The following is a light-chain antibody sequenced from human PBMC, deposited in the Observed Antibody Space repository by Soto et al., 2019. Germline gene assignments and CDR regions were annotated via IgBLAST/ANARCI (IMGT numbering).Light chain of an antibody. V-gene: IGKV4-1*01. CDR3: QQYYSTPYT. CDR2: WAS. J-gene: IGKJ2*01. Sequence: DIVMTQSPDSLAVSLGERATTTCKSSQSVLSGSNNKNCLAGYQQKPGKLLKLLIYWASTRESGVPDRFSGSGSGTDFTLTISSLQAEDEAVYYCQQYYSTPYTFGQGTKLEIK. CDR1: QSVLSGSNNKNC.